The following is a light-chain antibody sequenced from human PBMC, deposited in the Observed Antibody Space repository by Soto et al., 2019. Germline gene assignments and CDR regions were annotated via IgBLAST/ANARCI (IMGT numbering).Light chain of an antibody. J-gene: IGKJ4*01. CDR1: QRGSSY. CDR2: DAS. V-gene: IGKV3-11*01. Sequence: EIVLTQSQATLSLSPGERATLSCRASQRGSSYLAWYQQKPGQAPRLLIYDASNRATFIPARFSGSGSGTDFTLTISSLEHQDFAVYYTTQRRNQFLTFGVGTKVEIK. CDR3: TQRRNQFLT.